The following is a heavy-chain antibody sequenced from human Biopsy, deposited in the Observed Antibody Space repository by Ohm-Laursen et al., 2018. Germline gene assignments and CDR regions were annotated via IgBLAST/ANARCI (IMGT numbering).Heavy chain of an antibody. Sequence: ETLSLTCIVSGGFISTYYWNWIRQPAGKALEWIGRIYNTGSTNYNPSLQSRVTMSVDTSKNQFSLKMSSVTAADTAVYYCARDLPYYENSGYGAFDMWGQGTMATVSS. CDR1: GGFISTYY. D-gene: IGHD3-22*01. CDR3: ARDLPYYENSGYGAFDM. V-gene: IGHV4-4*07. J-gene: IGHJ3*02. CDR2: IYNTGST.